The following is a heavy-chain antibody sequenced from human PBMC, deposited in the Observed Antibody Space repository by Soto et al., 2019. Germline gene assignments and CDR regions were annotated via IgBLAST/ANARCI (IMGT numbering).Heavy chain of an antibody. V-gene: IGHV1-69*13. CDR3: ARPYYYDSSGPYYFDY. D-gene: IGHD3-22*01. J-gene: IGHJ4*02. CDR2: IIPIFGTA. CDR1: GGTFSSYA. Sequence: ASVKVSCKACGGTFSSYAISWVRQAPGQGLEWMGGIIPIFGTANYAQKFQGRVTITADESTSTAYMELSSLRSEDTAVYYCARPYYYDSSGPYYFDYWGQGTLVTVSS.